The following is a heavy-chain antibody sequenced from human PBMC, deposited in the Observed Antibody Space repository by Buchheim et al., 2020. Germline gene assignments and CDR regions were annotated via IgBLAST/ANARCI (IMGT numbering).Heavy chain of an antibody. Sequence: QVQLQESGPGLVKPSETLSLTCTVSGYSISSGYYWGWIRQPPGKGLEWIGSIYHSGSTYYNPSPKSRVTISVDTSKNQFSLKLSSVTAADTAVYYCARGGSVVVVVASIYYYYYGMDVWGQGTT. V-gene: IGHV4-38-2*02. CDR1: GYSISSGYY. CDR3: ARGGSVVVVVASIYYYYYGMDV. D-gene: IGHD2-15*01. J-gene: IGHJ6*02. CDR2: IYHSGST.